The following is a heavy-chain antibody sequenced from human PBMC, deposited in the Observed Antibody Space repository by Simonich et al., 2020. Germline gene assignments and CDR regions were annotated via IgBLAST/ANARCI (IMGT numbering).Heavy chain of an antibody. J-gene: IGHJ4*02. CDR1: GGSISSSSYY. CDR2: IYYSGSP. CDR3: ARWAYSSSYFDY. Sequence: QLQLQESGPGLVKPSETLSLTCTVSGGSISSSSYYWGWIRPPPGKGLEWIGSIYYSGSPYYNPSLKSRVTISVDTSKNQFSLKLSSVTAADTAVYYCARWAYSSSYFDYWGQGTLVTVSS. V-gene: IGHV4-39*01. D-gene: IGHD6-6*01.